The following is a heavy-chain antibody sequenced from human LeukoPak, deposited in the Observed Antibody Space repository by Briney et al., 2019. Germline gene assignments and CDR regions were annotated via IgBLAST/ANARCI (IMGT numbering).Heavy chain of an antibody. CDR3: AKDGYSYGTTDY. CDR2: ISGSGGST. V-gene: IGHV3-23*01. D-gene: IGHD5-18*01. J-gene: IGHJ4*02. Sequence: SGGSLRLSCAASGSTFSSYAMSWVRQAPGRGLEWVSTISGSGGSTYYADPVKGRFTISRDNSKNTLYLQMNSLRAEDTAVYYCAKDGYSYGTTDYWGQGTLVTVSS. CDR1: GSTFSSYA.